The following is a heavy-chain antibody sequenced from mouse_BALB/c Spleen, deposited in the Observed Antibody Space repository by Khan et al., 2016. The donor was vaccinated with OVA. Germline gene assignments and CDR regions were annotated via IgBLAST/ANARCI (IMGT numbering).Heavy chain of an antibody. CDR3: AGSITSVVAFYY. CDR1: GLTFSSSA. CDR2: ISTGGRKI. V-gene: IGHV5-9-1*01. Sequence: EVELVESGGGLVKPGGSLKLSCAASGLTFSSSAMSWVRQTPEKRLEWVATISTGGRKIYYADSVKGRFTISRDNAKNTLSLQMSSLRSEDTAMYYCAGSITSVVAFYYWGQGTTLTVSS. J-gene: IGHJ2*01. D-gene: IGHD1-1*01.